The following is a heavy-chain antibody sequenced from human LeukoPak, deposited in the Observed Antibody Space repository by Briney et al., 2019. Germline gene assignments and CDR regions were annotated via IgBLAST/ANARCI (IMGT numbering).Heavy chain of an antibody. CDR1: GGSISSGGYY. V-gene: IGHV4-30-2*01. J-gene: IGHJ4*02. CDR2: IYHSGST. Sequence: SETLSLTCTVPGGSISSGGYYWSWIRQPPGKGLEWIGYIYHSGSTYYNPSLKSRVTISVDRSKNQFSLKLSSVTAADTAVYYCARVEYYYGSGSYYNFDYWGQGTLVTVSS. D-gene: IGHD3-10*01. CDR3: ARVEYYYGSGSYYNFDY.